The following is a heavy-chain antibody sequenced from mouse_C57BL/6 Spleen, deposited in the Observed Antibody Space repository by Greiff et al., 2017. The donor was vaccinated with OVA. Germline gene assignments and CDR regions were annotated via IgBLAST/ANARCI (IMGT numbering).Heavy chain of an antibody. V-gene: IGHV14-4*01. CDR1: GFNIKDDY. CDR2: IDPENGDT. J-gene: IGHJ4*01. D-gene: IGHD1-1*01. Sequence: VHVKQSGAELVRPGASVKLSCTASGFNIKDDYMHWVKQRPEQGLEWIGWIDPENGDTEYASKFQGKATITADTSSNTAYLQLSSLTSEDTAVYYCTPSLLREGAMDYWGQGTSVTVSS. CDR3: TPSLLREGAMDY.